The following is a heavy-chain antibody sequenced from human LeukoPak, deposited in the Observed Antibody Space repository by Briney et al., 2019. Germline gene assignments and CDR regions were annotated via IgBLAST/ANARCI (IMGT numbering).Heavy chain of an antibody. CDR3: ARSTVVTPDY. V-gene: IGHV4-4*02. CDR1: GGSISSSNW. Sequence: SETLSLTCAVSGGSISSSNWWSWVRQPPGKGLEWIGEIYHSGSTNYNPSLKSRVTMLLDKSKNQFSLKLSSVTAADTAVYYCARSTVVTPDYWGQGTLVTVSS. D-gene: IGHD4-23*01. CDR2: IYHSGST. J-gene: IGHJ4*02.